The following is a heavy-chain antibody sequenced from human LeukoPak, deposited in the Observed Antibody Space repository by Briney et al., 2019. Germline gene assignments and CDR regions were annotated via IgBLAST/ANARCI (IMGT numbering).Heavy chain of an antibody. CDR2: INPNSGGT. Sequence: ASVKVSCKASGYTFTSYYMHWVRQAPGQGLEWMGWINPNSGGTNYAQKFQGRVTMTRDTSISTAYMELSRLRSDDTAVYYCARVTYYYDSSGYYYVFPFDYWGQGTLVTVSS. J-gene: IGHJ4*02. V-gene: IGHV1-2*02. D-gene: IGHD3-22*01. CDR1: GYTFTSYY. CDR3: ARVTYYYDSSGYYYVFPFDY.